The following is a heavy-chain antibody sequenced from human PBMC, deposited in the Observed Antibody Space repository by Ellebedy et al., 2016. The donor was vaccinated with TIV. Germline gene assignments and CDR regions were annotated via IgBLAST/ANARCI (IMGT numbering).Heavy chain of an antibody. V-gene: IGHV3-23*01. CDR1: GFTFSSYA. CDR2: VSGSGVGT. J-gene: IGHJ5*02. Sequence: GESLKISCAASGFTFSSYAMTWVRQAPGKGLEWVSGVSGSGVGTHYADSVKGRFTISRDNSKNTLYLQMNSLRAEDTAVYYCAKSSYVMDCFDPWGQGTLVTVSS. D-gene: IGHD5-18*01. CDR3: AKSSYVMDCFDP.